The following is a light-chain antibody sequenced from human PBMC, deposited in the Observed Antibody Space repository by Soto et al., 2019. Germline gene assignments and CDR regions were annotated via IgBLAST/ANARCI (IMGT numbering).Light chain of an antibody. CDR3: QQYNNWPET. CDR2: GAS. J-gene: IGKJ1*01. Sequence: ELVMTQSPATLSVSPGERAKLSCRASQSVSSNLAWYQQKPGQAPRLLIYGASTRATGIPARFSGSGSGTEFTLTISSLQSEDFAVYYCQQYNNWPETFGQGTKVDI. CDR1: QSVSSN. V-gene: IGKV3-15*01.